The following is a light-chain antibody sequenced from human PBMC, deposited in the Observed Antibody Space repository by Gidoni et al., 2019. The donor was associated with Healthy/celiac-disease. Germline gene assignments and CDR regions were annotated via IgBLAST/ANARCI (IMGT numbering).Light chain of an antibody. CDR1: QSISSY. V-gene: IGKV1-39*01. CDR3: QQSYSTPLYT. J-gene: IGKJ2*01. CDR2: AAS. Sequence: DIQMTPSPSSLSASVGDRVTITCRASQSISSYLHCYQQQPGKAPKPLIYAASSLQSGVPSRFSGSGSGTDFTLTISSLQPEDFATYYCQQSYSTPLYTFGQGTKLEIK.